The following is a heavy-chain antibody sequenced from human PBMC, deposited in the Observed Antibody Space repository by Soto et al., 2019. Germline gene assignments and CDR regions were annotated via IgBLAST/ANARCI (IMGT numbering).Heavy chain of an antibody. CDR2: IYYSGST. D-gene: IGHD4-4*01. CDR1: GVSISSGGYY. V-gene: IGHV4-31*03. Sequence: SETLSLTCTVSGVSISSGGYYWRWIRQHPGKGLEWIGYIYYSGSTYYNPSLKSRVTISVDTSKNQFSLKLSSVTAADTAVYYCARGPMTTDNWFDPWGQGTLVTVSS. CDR3: ARGPMTTDNWFDP. J-gene: IGHJ5*02.